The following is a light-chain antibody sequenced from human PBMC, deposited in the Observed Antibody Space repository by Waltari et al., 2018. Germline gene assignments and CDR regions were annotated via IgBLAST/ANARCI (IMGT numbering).Light chain of an antibody. V-gene: IGLV2-11*01. J-gene: IGLJ1*01. CDR3: CSFAGNYANYV. CDR2: DVI. CDR1: SSDVGAYDY. Sequence: QSALIQPRSVSRSPGQSVIISCAGSSSDVGAYDYVSWYQHHPGKAPTLIIYDVIERPSGVPARFSGSKSGNPASLTISGLQAEDEADYYCCSFAGNYANYVFGTGTKLTVL.